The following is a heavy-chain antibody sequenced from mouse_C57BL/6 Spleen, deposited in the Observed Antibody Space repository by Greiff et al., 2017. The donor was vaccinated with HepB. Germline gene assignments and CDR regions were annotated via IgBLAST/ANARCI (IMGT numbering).Heavy chain of an antibody. CDR3: ARLDYYGSSYDYAMDY. D-gene: IGHD1-1*01. V-gene: IGHV5-6*01. CDR2: ISSGGSYT. CDR1: GFTFSSYG. J-gene: IGHJ4*01. Sequence: EVMLVESGGDLVKPGGSLKLSCAASGFTFSSYGMSWVRQTPDKRLEWVATISSGGSYTYYPDSVKGRFTISRDNAKNTLYLQMSSLKSEDTAMYYCARLDYYGSSYDYAMDYWGQGTSVTVSS.